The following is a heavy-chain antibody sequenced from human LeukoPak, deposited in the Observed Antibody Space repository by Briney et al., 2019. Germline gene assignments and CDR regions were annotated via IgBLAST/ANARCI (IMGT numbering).Heavy chain of an antibody. J-gene: IGHJ4*02. D-gene: IGHD6-19*01. CDR3: ARVYTSGWYWFDY. Sequence: AGGSLRLSCAASGFTFSSYWMSWVRQAPGKGLEWVANIKQDGSEKYYVGSVKGRFTISRDNAKNSLYLQMNSLRAEDTAVYYCARVYTSGWYWFDYWGQGTLVTVSS. CDR2: IKQDGSEK. V-gene: IGHV3-7*03. CDR1: GFTFSSYW.